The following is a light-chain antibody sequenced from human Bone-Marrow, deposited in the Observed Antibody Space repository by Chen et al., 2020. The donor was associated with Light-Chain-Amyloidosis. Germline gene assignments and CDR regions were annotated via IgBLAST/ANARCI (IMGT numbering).Light chain of an antibody. CDR3: QSYQGSSQGV. Sequence: NFMLTQPHSVSESPGKTVIISCTSSSCSIATNYVQWYQQRPGSSPTTVIYEDDQSPTGVPDRFSGSIDRSSNSASLTISGLKTEDEADYYCQSYQGSSQGVFGGGTKLTVL. V-gene: IGLV6-57*01. CDR2: EDD. CDR1: SCSIATNY. J-gene: IGLJ3*02.